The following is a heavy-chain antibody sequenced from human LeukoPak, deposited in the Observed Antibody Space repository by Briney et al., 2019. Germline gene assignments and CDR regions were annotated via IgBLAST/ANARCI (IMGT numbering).Heavy chain of an antibody. Sequence: GGSLRLSCAASGFSFSSYVLSWVRQAPGKGLEWVSVISGSGDKTHYADSVKGRFTISRDNSKNTLYLQMNSLRAEDTAVYYCAEKPTSDFWSGYPFDYWGQGTLVTVSS. CDR2: ISGSGDKT. CDR3: AEKPTSDFWSGYPFDY. V-gene: IGHV3-23*01. J-gene: IGHJ4*02. D-gene: IGHD3-3*01. CDR1: GFSFSSYV.